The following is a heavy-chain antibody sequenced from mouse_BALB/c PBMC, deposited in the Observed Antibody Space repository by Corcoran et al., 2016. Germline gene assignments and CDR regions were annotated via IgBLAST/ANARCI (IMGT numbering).Heavy chain of an antibody. D-gene: IGHD1-1*01. Sequence: QVQLQQPGAELVKTGASVKMSCKASGYTFTSYNMHWVKQTPGQGLEWIGAIYPGNGDTSYNQKFKGKATLTADKSSSTAYMQLSSLTSEDSAVYYCAREGSATVTVVVPYYFDYWGQGTTLTVSS. CDR1: GYTFTSYN. J-gene: IGHJ2*01. CDR2: IYPGNGDT. CDR3: AREGSATVTVVVPYYFDY. V-gene: IGHV1-12*01.